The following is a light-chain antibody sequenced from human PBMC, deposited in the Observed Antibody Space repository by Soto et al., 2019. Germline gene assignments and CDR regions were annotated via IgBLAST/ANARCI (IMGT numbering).Light chain of an antibody. J-gene: IGLJ3*02. CDR2: EGS. Sequence: QSALTQPASVSGSPGQSIIISCTGASSDVGTYSLVSWYQQHPGKAPKLMIYEGSRRPSGVSNRFSGSTSDNTASLTISGLQAEDEADYYCCSYAGSTNFVLFGGGNKLTVL. CDR1: SSDVGTYSL. V-gene: IGLV2-23*01. CDR3: CSYAGSTNFVL.